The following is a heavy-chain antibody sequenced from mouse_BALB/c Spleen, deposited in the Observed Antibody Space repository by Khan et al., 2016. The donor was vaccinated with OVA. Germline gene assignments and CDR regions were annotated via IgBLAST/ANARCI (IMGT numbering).Heavy chain of an antibody. CDR1: GYTFTNAG. CDR3: ARGGAAYYRNDGGAMDY. D-gene: IGHD2-14*01. Sequence: QIQLVQSGPELKKPGETVRISCKASGYTFTNAGMQWVQKMPGKGLKWIGWINTHSGVPKYAEDFKGRFALSLETSASTVYLQITNLKNEDTATYFCARGGAAYYRNDGGAMDYWGQGTSVTDSS. CDR2: INTHSGVP. J-gene: IGHJ4*01. V-gene: IGHV9-4*02.